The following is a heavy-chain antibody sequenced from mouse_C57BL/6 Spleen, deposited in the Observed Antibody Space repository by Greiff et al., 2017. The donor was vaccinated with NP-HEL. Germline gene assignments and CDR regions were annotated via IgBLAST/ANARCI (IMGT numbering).Heavy chain of an antibody. Sequence: VQLVESGPGLVAPSQSLSITCTVSGFSFTSYGVHWVRQPPGKGLEWLVVIWSDGSTTYNSALKSRLSISKDNAKSQVFLKMNSLQTDDTAMYYCARHDDGMGYAMDYWGQGTSVTVSS. CDR2: IWSDGST. D-gene: IGHD2-12*01. V-gene: IGHV2-6-1*01. CDR3: ARHDDGMGYAMDY. J-gene: IGHJ4*01. CDR1: GFSFTSYG.